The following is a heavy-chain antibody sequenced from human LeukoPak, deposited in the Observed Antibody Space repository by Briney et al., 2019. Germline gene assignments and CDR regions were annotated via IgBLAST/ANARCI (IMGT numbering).Heavy chain of an antibody. CDR1: GGSISSHY. Sequence: SETLSLTCSVSGGSISSHYWSWIRQPPGKGLEWIGYIYYIGSTNYHPSLKSRVTISVDTSKNQFSLKLTSVTAADTAVYYCARRYSGSHFDYWGQGTLVTVSS. J-gene: IGHJ4*02. CDR3: ARRYSGSHFDY. CDR2: IYYIGST. D-gene: IGHD1-26*01. V-gene: IGHV4-59*08.